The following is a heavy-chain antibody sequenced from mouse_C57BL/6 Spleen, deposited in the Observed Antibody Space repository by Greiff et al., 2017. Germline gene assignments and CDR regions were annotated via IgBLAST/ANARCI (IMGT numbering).Heavy chain of an antibody. V-gene: IGHV1-69*01. CDR3: ARSTSAWFAY. J-gene: IGHJ3*01. D-gene: IGHD1-1*01. CDR2: IDPSDSYT. CDR1: GYTFTSYW. Sequence: QVQLQQPGAELVMPGASVKLSCKASGYTFTSYWMHWVKQRPGQGLEWIGEIDPSDSYTNYNQKFKGKSTLTVDKSSRTAYMQLSSLTSEDSAVYYCARSTSAWFAYWGQGTLVTVSA.